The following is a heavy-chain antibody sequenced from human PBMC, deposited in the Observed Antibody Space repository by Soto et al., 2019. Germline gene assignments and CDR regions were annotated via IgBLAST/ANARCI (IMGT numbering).Heavy chain of an antibody. Sequence: QVQLVESGGGVVQPGRSLRLSCAASGFTFSSYGMHWVRQAPGKGLEWVAVISYDGSNKYYADSVKGRFTISRDNSKNTLYLQMNSLRAEDTAVYYCAKDRGRIAADAFDIWGQGTMVTVSS. J-gene: IGHJ3*02. CDR3: AKDRGRIAADAFDI. D-gene: IGHD6-25*01. CDR1: GFTFSSYG. V-gene: IGHV3-30*18. CDR2: ISYDGSNK.